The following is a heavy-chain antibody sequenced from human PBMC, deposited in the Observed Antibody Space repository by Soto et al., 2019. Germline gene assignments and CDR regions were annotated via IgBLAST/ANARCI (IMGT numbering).Heavy chain of an antibody. CDR2: IIPIFGTA. D-gene: IGHD3-22*01. V-gene: IGHV1-69*06. Sequence: SVKVSCKASGGTFSSYAISWVRQAPGQGLEWMGGIIPIFGTANYAQKFQGRVTITADKSTSTAYMELSSLRSGDTAVYYCARTPSMIVVVIDYWFDPWGQGTLVTVSS. CDR3: ARTPSMIVVVIDYWFDP. CDR1: GGTFSSYA. J-gene: IGHJ5*02.